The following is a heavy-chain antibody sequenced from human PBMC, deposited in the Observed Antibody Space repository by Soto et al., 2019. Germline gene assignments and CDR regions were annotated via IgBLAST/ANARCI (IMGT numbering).Heavy chain of an antibody. CDR1: GYTFTGYY. Sequence: GASVKVSCTASGYTFTGYYMHCVRQAPGQGLEWMGWINPNSGGTNYAQKFQGWVTMTRDTSISTAYMELSRLRSDDTAVYYCARGYCSSTSCYSHYYYGMDVWGQGTTVTVSS. CDR2: INPNSGGT. V-gene: IGHV1-2*04. CDR3: ARGYCSSTSCYSHYYYGMDV. D-gene: IGHD2-2*01. J-gene: IGHJ6*02.